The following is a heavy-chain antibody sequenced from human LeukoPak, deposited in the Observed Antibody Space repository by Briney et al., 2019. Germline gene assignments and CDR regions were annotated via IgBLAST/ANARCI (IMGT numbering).Heavy chain of an antibody. V-gene: IGHV3-73*01. Sequence: GGSLRLSCAASGFTFSGSAMHWVRQASGKGLEWVGRIRSKANSYATAYAASVKGRFTISRDDSKNTAYLQMNSLKTEDTAVYYCARGMMVFDTYYYDSSGYYGMNDAFDIWGQGTMVTVSS. CDR2: IRSKANSYAT. D-gene: IGHD3-22*01. CDR1: GFTFSGSA. J-gene: IGHJ3*02. CDR3: ARGMMVFDTYYYDSSGYYGMNDAFDI.